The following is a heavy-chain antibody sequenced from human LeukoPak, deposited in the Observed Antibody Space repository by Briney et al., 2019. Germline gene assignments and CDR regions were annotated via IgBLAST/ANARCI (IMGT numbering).Heavy chain of an antibody. CDR3: PRDLRYNYGYFFDN. CDR2: ISGSGGTT. CDR1: GFTFSSYA. D-gene: IGHD5-18*01. Sequence: PGGSLRLSCAVSGFTFSSYAINWVRQAPGKGLEWISTISGSGGTTYYADSVRGRFTISRDNFKNTLFLQMNSLRAEDTAVYYCPRDLRYNYGYFFDNWGQGTLVTVSS. J-gene: IGHJ4*02. V-gene: IGHV3-23*01.